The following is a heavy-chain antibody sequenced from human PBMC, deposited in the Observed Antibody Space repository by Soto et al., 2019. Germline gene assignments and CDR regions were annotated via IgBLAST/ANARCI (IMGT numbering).Heavy chain of an antibody. CDR2: INAGNGNT. CDR3: GRYSSSFGYYYGMDV. V-gene: IGHV1-3*01. CDR1: GYTFTDYA. J-gene: IGHJ6*02. D-gene: IGHD6-13*01. Sequence: ASVKVSCKASGYTFTDYAIHWVRQAPGQRLEWMGWINAGNGNTVYSQKFQGRVTITRDTSASTAYMELSSLRSEDTAVYYGGRYSSSFGYYYGMDVWGQGTTVTVSS.